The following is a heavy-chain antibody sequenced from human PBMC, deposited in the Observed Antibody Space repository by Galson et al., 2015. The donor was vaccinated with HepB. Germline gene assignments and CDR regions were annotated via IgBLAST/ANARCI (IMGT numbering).Heavy chain of an antibody. CDR2: IVPIFGTP. J-gene: IGHJ5*02. CDR1: GDTFDSSS. Sequence: SVKVSCKGSGDTFDSSSINWLRQAPGQGLQWMGRIVPIFGTPTYAQNFQDRVTSTADDSTKTVYMELNSLRSDDTAVYYCATGAGRQVNWFDPWGQGTPVIVSS. CDR3: ATGAGRQVNWFDP. D-gene: IGHD6-19*01. V-gene: IGHV1-69*13.